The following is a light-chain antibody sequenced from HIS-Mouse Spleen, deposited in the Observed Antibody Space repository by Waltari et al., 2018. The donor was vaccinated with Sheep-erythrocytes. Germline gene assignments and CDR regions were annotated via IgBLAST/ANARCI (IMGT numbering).Light chain of an antibody. CDR2: AAS. CDR1: QSVSSY. V-gene: IGKV3-11*01. J-gene: IGKJ4*01. Sequence: EIVLTQSPATLSLSPGERATLSCRASQSVSSYLAWYQQKPGTAPRLLIYAASNRATGIPARFSGSGSGTDFTLTISSLEPEDFAVYYCQQRSNWLTFGGGTKVEIK. CDR3: QQRSNWLT.